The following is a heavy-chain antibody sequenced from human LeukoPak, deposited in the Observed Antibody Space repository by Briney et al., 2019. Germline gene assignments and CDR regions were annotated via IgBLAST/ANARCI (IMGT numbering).Heavy chain of an antibody. Sequence: GASVKVSCKASGGTFSSYATSWVRQAPGQGLEWMGGIIPIFGTANYAQKFQGRVTITADESTSTAYMELSSLRSEDTAVYYCARVYPSYGLVGAFDIWGQGTMVTVSS. D-gene: IGHD5-18*01. V-gene: IGHV1-69*13. CDR2: IIPIFGTA. J-gene: IGHJ3*02. CDR1: GGTFSSYA. CDR3: ARVYPSYGLVGAFDI.